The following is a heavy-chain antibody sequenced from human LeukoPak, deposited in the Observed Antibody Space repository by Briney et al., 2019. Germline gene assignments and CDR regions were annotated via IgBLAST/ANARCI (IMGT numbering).Heavy chain of an antibody. Sequence: ASVKVSCKASGYTFTSYYMHWVRQAPGQGLEWMGIINPSGGSTGYAQKFQGRVTMTRDTSISTAYMELSRLRSDDTAVYYCARVLIRRHYESSGYYYDDPWGQGTLVTVSS. J-gene: IGHJ5*02. CDR1: GYTFTSYY. CDR3: ARVLIRRHYESSGYYYDDP. D-gene: IGHD3-22*01. CDR2: INPSGGST. V-gene: IGHV1-46*01.